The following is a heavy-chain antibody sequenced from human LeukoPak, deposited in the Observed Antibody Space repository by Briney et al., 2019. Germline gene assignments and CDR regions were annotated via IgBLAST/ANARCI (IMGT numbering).Heavy chain of an antibody. D-gene: IGHD1-14*01. Sequence: QPGGSLRLSCVISGFSFRNYWMPWVRQAPGRGLVWVSCLNSGETSVTYADSVKGRFTISRDTAKNSLYLDMHSLRVEDTAVYYCARAPPTFLTHRFAPWGQGTLVTVSS. CDR3: ARAPPTFLTHRFAP. CDR1: GFSFRNYW. CDR2: LNSGETSV. J-gene: IGHJ5*02. V-gene: IGHV3-74*03.